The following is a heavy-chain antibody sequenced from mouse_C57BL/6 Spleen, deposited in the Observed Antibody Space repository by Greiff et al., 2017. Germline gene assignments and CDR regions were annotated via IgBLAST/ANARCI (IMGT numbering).Heavy chain of an antibody. CDR3: ARGGSSPHWYVDV. D-gene: IGHD1-1*01. Sequence: QVQLKQSGPELVKPGASVKLSCKASGYTFTSYDINWVKQRPGQGLEWIGWLYPRDGSTKYNEKFKGKATLTVDTSSSTAYMERHSLTSEDSAVYFCARGGSSPHWYVDVWGTGTTVTVSS. CDR2: LYPRDGST. CDR1: GYTFTSYD. V-gene: IGHV1-85*01. J-gene: IGHJ1*03.